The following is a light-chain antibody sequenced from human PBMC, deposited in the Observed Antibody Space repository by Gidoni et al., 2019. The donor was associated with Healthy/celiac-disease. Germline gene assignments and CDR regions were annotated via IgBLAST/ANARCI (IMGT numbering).Light chain of an antibody. V-gene: IGKV1-39*01. CDR1: QTISNY. Sequence: DIQMTQSPSSLSASVGDRVTITCRASQTISNYLNWYRQKPGKAPELLIYAASTLQSGVPSRFSGGGSGTDFTLTISSLQPEDFATYYCQQSYSSPWTFGQGTKVEIK. CDR3: QQSYSSPWT. CDR2: AAS. J-gene: IGKJ1*01.